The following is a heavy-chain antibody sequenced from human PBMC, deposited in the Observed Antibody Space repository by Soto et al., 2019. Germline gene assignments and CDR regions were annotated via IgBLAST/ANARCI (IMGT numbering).Heavy chain of an antibody. V-gene: IGHV3-48*03. CDR1: RFSFSYYE. D-gene: IGHD3-10*01. CDR2: INSGGSVA. J-gene: IGHJ4*01. Sequence: GGSLRLSCSASRFSFSYYEMIWVRQAPGKGLEWVSYINSGGSVAYYADSAKGRFTISRDNAKNSLYLQMDSLRAEDTAVYYCARDSGYGSGTSVNHYLDFWCHGTLVTVSS. CDR3: ARDSGYGSGTSVNHYLDF.